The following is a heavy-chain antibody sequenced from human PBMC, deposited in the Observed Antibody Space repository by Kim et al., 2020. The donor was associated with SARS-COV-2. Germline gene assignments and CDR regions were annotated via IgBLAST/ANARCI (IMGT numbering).Heavy chain of an antibody. CDR2: MNSSSSNI. V-gene: IGHV3-48*04. CDR1: GFTFSTYT. Sequence: GGSLRLSCAASGFTFSTYTMNWVRQAPGKGLEWVSYMNSSSSNIYYADSVKGRFTISRDNAQNSLYLQMNTLRVEDTAVYYCASAMVRGVSYYYCIDVWGQGTTVTVSS. D-gene: IGHD3-10*01. J-gene: IGHJ6*02. CDR3: ASAMVRGVSYYYCIDV.